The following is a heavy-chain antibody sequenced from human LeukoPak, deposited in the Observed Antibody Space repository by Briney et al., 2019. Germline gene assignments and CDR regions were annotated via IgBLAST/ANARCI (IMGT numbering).Heavy chain of an antibody. V-gene: IGHV1-2*02. CDR3: ARDRTMIADFDY. CDR2: INPNSGGT. J-gene: IGHJ4*02. D-gene: IGHD3-22*01. Sequence: GASVKVSCKASGYTFTSYDINWVRQATGQGLEWMGWINPNSGGTNYAQKFQGRVTMTRDTSISTAYMELSRLRSDDTAVYYCARDRTMIADFDYWGQGTLVTVSS. CDR1: GYTFTSYD.